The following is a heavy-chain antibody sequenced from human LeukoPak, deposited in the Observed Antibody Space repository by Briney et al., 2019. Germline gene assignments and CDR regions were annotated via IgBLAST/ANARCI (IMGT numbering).Heavy chain of an antibody. CDR3: ARTGSGNLAAWFDP. J-gene: IGHJ5*02. CDR2: IYYSGTT. Sequence: PSETLSLTCTVSGGSITSYYWSWIRQPPGKGLEWIGYIYYSGTTNYNPSLKSRVTISVDTSKNQFSLKLSSVTAADTAVYYCARTGSGNLAAWFDPWGQGTLVTVSS. V-gene: IGHV4-59*08. CDR1: GGSITSYY. D-gene: IGHD3-10*01.